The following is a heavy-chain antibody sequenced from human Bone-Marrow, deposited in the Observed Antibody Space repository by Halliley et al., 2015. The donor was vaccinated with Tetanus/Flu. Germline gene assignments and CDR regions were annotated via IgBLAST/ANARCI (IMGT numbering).Heavy chain of an antibody. CDR2: ITGSSSYT. Sequence: YITGSSSYTIYADSVKGRFTISRDNAKNSLYLQINSLRAEDTAMYYCARVDYSDNNGLFVFDYWGQGTLVTVSS. J-gene: IGHJ4*02. D-gene: IGHD3-22*01. CDR3: ARVDYSDNNGLFVFDY. V-gene: IGHV3-11*05.